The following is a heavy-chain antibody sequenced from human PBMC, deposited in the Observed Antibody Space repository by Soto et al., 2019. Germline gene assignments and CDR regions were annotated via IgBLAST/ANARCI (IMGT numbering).Heavy chain of an antibody. CDR3: ATSGGGWLQPPV. CDR1: GFTFRSNW. Sequence: GGSLRLSCAASGFTFRSNWMSWVRQAPGKGLEWVANIKQDGSEKYYVDSVKGRFTISRDNAKNSLYLQVNSLRAEDTAVYYCATSGGGWLQPPVWGQGTLVTVSS. V-gene: IGHV3-7*03. J-gene: IGHJ4*02. CDR2: IKQDGSEK. D-gene: IGHD5-12*01.